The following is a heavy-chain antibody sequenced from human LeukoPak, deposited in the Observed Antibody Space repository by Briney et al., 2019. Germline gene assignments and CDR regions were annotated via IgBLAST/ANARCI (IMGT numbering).Heavy chain of an antibody. J-gene: IGHJ5*02. CDR2: INPNSGGT. CDR3: ARAKILTGYYVAAADT. CDR1: GYTFTGYY. D-gene: IGHD3-9*01. Sequence: ASVKVSCKASGYTFTGYYMHWVRQAPGQGLEWMGWINPNSGGTNYAKKFQGRVTMTRDTSISTAYMELSRLRSDDTAVYYCARAKILTGYYVAAADTWGQGTLVTVSS. V-gene: IGHV1-2*02.